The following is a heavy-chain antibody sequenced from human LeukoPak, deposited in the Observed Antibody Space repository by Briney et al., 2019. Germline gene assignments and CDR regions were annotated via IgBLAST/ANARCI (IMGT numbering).Heavy chain of an antibody. Sequence: PGGSLRLSCAASGFTFSSFGMHWVRQAPGKGLEWLALIWSDGSNKYYAESVKGRFTISRDNSKNTLYLQMNSLRGEDTAVYYCAPDLRGAAWSLDYWGQGTLVTVSS. CDR3: APDLRGAAWSLDY. V-gene: IGHV3-33*01. J-gene: IGHJ4*02. D-gene: IGHD3-3*01. CDR2: IWSDGSNK. CDR1: GFTFSSFG.